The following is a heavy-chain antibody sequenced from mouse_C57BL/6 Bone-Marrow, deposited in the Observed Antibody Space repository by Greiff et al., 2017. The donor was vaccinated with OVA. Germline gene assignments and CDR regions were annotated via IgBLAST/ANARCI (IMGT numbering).Heavy chain of an antibody. CDR3: TSYGNFDY. Sequence: VQLQQSGAELVRPGASVKLSCTASGFNIKDDYMHWVKQRPEQGLEWIGWIDPETGDTEYASKFQGKATITAETSSNTAYLQLSSLTSEDTAVYYCTSYGNFDYWGQGTTLTGSA. V-gene: IGHV14-4*01. D-gene: IGHD2-1*01. J-gene: IGHJ2*01. CDR2: IDPETGDT. CDR1: GFNIKDDY.